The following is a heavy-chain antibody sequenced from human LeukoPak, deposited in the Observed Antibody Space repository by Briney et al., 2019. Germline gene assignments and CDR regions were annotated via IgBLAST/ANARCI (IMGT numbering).Heavy chain of an antibody. Sequence: PGGSLRLSCAASGFTFSNAWMNWVRQAPGKGLEWVGRIKSKSDGGPTDYAAPVEGRLTISRDDSKNILYVQMNSLKTEDRAVYYCTTNHSTYHDRRCTGSYPWGQGTPVTVSP. V-gene: IGHV3-15*01. CDR2: IKSKSDGGPT. CDR1: GFTFSNAW. D-gene: IGHD3-22*01. J-gene: IGHJ5*02. CDR3: TTNHSTYHDRRCTGSYP.